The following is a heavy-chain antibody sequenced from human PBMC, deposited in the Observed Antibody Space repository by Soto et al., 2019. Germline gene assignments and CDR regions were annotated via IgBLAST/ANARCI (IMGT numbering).Heavy chain of an antibody. Sequence: SLRLSCVASGFTISNYWMIWLRQAPGKGLEWAAHINPDGSLKYYLDSVRGRFTISRDIFKNSLYLEMNSLRVEDTAVYYCVKWPTRNNLWGQGTLVTVSS. CDR2: INPDGSLK. V-gene: IGHV3-7*03. CDR3: VKWPTRNNL. CDR1: GFTISNYW. J-gene: IGHJ1*01. D-gene: IGHD1-1*01.